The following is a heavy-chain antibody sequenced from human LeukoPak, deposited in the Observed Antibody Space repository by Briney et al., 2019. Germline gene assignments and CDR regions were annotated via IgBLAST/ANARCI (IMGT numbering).Heavy chain of an antibody. J-gene: IGHJ4*02. CDR2: IIPIFGTA. CDR3: ARARHAWYYDFWSGYSPYYFDY. D-gene: IGHD3-3*01. Sequence: SVKVSCKPSGYTFVSYAISWVRQAPGQGLEWMGGIIPIFGTANYAQKFQGRVTITADESTSTAYMELSSLRSEDTAVYYCARARHAWYYDFWSGYSPYYFDYWGQGTLVTVSS. CDR1: GYTFVSYA. V-gene: IGHV1-69*13.